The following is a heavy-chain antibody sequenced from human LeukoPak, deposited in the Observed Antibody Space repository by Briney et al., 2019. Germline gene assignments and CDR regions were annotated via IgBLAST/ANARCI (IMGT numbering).Heavy chain of an antibody. CDR1: GYTFTGYY. D-gene: IGHD6-13*01. J-gene: IGHJ4*02. CDR3: VTLLSNAAFDY. V-gene: IGHV1-2*02. Sequence: GASVKVSCKASGYTFTGYYMHLVRQAPGRGLEWMGWINPNSGGTNYAQKFQGRVTMTRDTSISTAYMELSRLRSDDTAVYYCVTLLSNAAFDYWSQGTLVTVSS. CDR2: INPNSGGT.